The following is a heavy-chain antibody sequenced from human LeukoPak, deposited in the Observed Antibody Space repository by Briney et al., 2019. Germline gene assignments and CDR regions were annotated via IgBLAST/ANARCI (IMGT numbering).Heavy chain of an antibody. D-gene: IGHD2-15*01. Sequence: GRSLRLSCGASGFPFDNFGMSWVRQVPGKGLEWVSGINWKGDRTVYGDSVKGRFTVSRDNAKKSVFLQMNSLKAEDTALYHCARGFHGGHSSPSDVWGQGTMVTVS. CDR2: INWKGDRT. V-gene: IGHV3-20*01. CDR1: GFPFDNFG. J-gene: IGHJ3*01. CDR3: ARGFHGGHSSPSDV.